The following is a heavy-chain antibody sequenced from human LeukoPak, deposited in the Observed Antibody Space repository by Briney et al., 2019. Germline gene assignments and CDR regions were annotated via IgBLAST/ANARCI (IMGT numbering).Heavy chain of an antibody. CDR3: ARDSGQAIWFGELNY. CDR2: ISSSSSYI. CDR1: GFTFSSYS. V-gene: IGHV3-21*01. D-gene: IGHD3-10*01. J-gene: IGHJ4*02. Sequence: GGSLRLSCAASGFTFSSYSMNWVRQAPGKGLEWVSSISSSSSYIYYADSVKGRFTISRDNAKNSLYLQMNSLRAEDTAVYYCARDSGQAIWFGELNYWGQGTLVTVSS.